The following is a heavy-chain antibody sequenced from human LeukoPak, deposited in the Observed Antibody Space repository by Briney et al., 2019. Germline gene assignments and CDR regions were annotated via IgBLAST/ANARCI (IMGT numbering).Heavy chain of an antibody. CDR3: ARVPPSTSCTSISCYPTHFDY. CDR2: IYPGDSDT. V-gene: IGHV5-51*01. CDR1: GYSFTSYW. J-gene: IGHJ4*02. Sequence: GESLKISCKGSGYSFTSYWIGWVRQMPGKGLEWMGIIYPGDSDTRYSPSFQGQVTISADRSITTAYLQWSSLKASDSGTYYCARVPPSTSCTSISCYPTHFDYWGQGTLVTVSS. D-gene: IGHD2-2*01.